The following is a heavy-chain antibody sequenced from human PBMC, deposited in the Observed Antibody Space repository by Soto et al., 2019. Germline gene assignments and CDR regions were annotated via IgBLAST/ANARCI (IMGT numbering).Heavy chain of an antibody. V-gene: IGHV1-46*03. CDR1: GYTFTSYY. J-gene: IGHJ6*03. D-gene: IGHD1-7*01. CDR3: ARDVHYIWNYDYYYYYFIDG. Sequence: ASVKVSCKASGYTFTSYYMHWVRQAPGQGLEWMGIINPSGGSTSYAQKFQGRVTMTRDTSTSTVYMELSSLRSEDTAVYYCARDVHYIWNYDYYYYYFIDGWGKGTSVTVSS. CDR2: INPSGGST.